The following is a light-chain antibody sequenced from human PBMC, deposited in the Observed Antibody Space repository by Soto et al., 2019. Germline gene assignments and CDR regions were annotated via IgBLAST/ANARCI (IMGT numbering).Light chain of an antibody. J-gene: IGLJ1*01. CDR3: SSYAGSNNFV. V-gene: IGLV2-8*01. Sequence: QSVLAQPPSASGSPGQSVTISCTGTSSDVGGYNYVSWYQQHPGKAPKLMIYEVSERPSGVPDRFSGSKSSSTASLTVSGLQAEDEADYYCSSYAGSNNFVFGTGTKSPS. CDR2: EVS. CDR1: SSDVGGYNY.